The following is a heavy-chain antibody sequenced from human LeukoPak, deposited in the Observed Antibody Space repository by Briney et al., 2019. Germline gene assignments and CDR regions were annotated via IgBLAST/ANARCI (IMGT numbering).Heavy chain of an antibody. CDR2: IGTAGDT. CDR3: ARGADTHFDY. Sequence: GGSLRLSCAASGFTFSNYDMHWVRQATGRGLEWVSAIGTAGDTYYQGSVRGRFTMSREKAKNSLYLQMNSLTAGDTAVYYCARGADTHFDYWGQGILVTVSS. J-gene: IGHJ4*02. D-gene: IGHD2-15*01. V-gene: IGHV3-13*04. CDR1: GFTFSNYD.